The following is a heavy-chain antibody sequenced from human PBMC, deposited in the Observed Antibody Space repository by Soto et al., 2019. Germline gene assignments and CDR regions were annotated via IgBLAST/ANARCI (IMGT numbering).Heavy chain of an antibody. V-gene: IGHV5-51*01. J-gene: IGHJ5*02. CDR3: ARRYCSGGSCQDWFDP. Sequence: EESLKISCNGSGYSFLSYWIGWVRQMPRRGLEWMGIIYPDDSDTRYSPSFQGQVTISADKSISTAYLQWSSLKASDTALYYCARRYCSGGSCQDWFDPWGQGTLVTVSS. D-gene: IGHD2-15*01. CDR2: IYPDDSDT. CDR1: GYSFLSYW.